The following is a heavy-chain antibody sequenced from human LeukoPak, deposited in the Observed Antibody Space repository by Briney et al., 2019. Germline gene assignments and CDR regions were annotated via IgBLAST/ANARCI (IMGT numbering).Heavy chain of an antibody. J-gene: IGHJ6*03. CDR3: ARDGHYGSGSYYPYYYYYMDV. D-gene: IGHD3-10*01. V-gene: IGHV3-21*01. CDR2: ISSSSYI. CDR1: GFTFSSYS. Sequence: GGSLRLSCAASGFTFSSYSMNWVRQAPGKGLEWVSSISSSSYIYYADSVKGRFTISRDNAKNSLYLQMNSLRAEDTAVYYCARDGHYGSGSYYPYYYYYMDVWGKGTTVTISS.